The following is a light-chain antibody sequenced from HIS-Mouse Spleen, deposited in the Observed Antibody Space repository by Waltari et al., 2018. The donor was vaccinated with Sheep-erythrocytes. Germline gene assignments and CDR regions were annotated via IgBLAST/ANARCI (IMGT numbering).Light chain of an antibody. CDR3: CSYAGSYNHV. Sequence: QSALTQPRSVSGSPGQSVTISCTGTSSDVGGYNYVSWYQQHPGKAPKLMIYDVSKLPSGVPVRFSGSKSCNTASLTISGLQAEDEADYYCCSYAGSYNHVFATGTKVTVL. CDR1: SSDVGGYNY. J-gene: IGLJ1*01. V-gene: IGLV2-11*01. CDR2: DVS.